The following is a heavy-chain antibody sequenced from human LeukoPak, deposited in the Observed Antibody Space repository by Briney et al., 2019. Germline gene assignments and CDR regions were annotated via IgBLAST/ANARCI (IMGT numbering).Heavy chain of an antibody. J-gene: IGHJ4*02. V-gene: IGHV3-48*01. Sequence: PGGSLRLSCAASGFTFSSYSMLWVRQAPGKGLEGVSYISSSSSTIYYADSVKGRFTISRDNAKNSLYLQMNSLRAEDTAVYYCARGVGNFRYFFDYWGQGTLVTVSS. CDR3: ARGVGNFRYFFDY. CDR1: GFTFSSYS. CDR2: ISSSSSTI. D-gene: IGHD2/OR15-2a*01.